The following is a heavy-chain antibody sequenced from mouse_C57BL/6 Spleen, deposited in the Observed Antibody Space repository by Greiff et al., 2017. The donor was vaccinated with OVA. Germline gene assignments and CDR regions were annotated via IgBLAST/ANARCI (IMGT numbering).Heavy chain of an antibody. CDR2: TWWDDAK. J-gene: IGHJ1*03. D-gene: IGHD1-1*01. CDR1: GFSLSTFGMG. V-gene: IGHV8-8*01. CDR3: ARIGGSIAYYGSRDWYFDV. Sequence: QVTLKESGPGILQPSPTLSLSCSFSGFSLSTFGMGVGWIRHPSGKGLDWLAHTWWDDAKYYNPFLKSPPLISKDTSKNQVFLKIANVDTADTATYYWARIGGSIAYYGSRDWYFDVWGTGTTVTVAS.